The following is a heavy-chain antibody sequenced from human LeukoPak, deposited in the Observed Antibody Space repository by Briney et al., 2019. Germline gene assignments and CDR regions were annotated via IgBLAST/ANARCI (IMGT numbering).Heavy chain of an antibody. CDR1: GGSISSSSYY. V-gene: IGHV4-39*02. D-gene: IGHD3-10*01. CDR2: IYYSGST. Sequence: SETLSLTCTVSGGSISSSSYYWGWIRQPPGKGLEWIGSIYYSGSTYYNPSLKSRVTISVDTSKNQFSLKLSSVTAADTAVYYCARELYYGSGSYPRFDYWGQGTLVTVSS. CDR3: ARELYYGSGSYPRFDY. J-gene: IGHJ4*02.